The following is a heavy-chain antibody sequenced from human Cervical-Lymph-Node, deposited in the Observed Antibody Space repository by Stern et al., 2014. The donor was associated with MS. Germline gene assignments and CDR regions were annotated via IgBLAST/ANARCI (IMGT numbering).Heavy chain of an antibody. V-gene: IGHV3-33*01. J-gene: IGHJ5*02. Sequence: QVQLVESGGGVVQPGKSLRLSCTASGFAFSRHGMHWVRQVPGKGLEWVAVIWYDGTNEKYEDSVKGRLTISRDNSKNSLYLEMNSLRVEDTAVYYCAREKGAFSGYDCDGTFDPWGQGTLVTVSS. D-gene: IGHD3-22*01. CDR1: GFAFSRHG. CDR3: AREKGAFSGYDCDGTFDP. CDR2: IWYDGTNE.